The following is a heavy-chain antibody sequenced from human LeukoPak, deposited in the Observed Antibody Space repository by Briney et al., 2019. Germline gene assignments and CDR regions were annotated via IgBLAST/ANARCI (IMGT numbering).Heavy chain of an antibody. CDR3: ARAKPKNMVRGLIMRRESRYYFDY. CDR2: ITGSGGST. V-gene: IGHV3-23*01. CDR1: GFTFSRYG. Sequence: GGSLRLSCAASGFTFSRYGMSWVRQAPGKGLEWVSAITGSGGSTYYADSVKGRFTISRDNSKSTLYIQMNSLRAEDTAVYYCARAKPKNMVRGLIMRRESRYYFDYWGRGTLVTVSS. D-gene: IGHD3-10*01. J-gene: IGHJ4*02.